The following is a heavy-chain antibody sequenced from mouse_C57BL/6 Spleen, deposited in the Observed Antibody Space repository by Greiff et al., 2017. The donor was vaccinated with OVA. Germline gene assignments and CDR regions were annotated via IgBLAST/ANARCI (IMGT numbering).Heavy chain of an antibody. J-gene: IGHJ2*01. CDR3: ARWYYGSSYYFDY. CDR1: GYTFTSYW. D-gene: IGHD1-1*01. V-gene: IGHV1-55*01. Sequence: QVQLQQPGAELVKPGASVKMSCKASGYTFTSYWITWVKQRPGQGLEWIGDIYPGSGSTNYNEKFKSKATLTVDTSSSTAYIQLSSLTSEDSAVYYCARWYYGSSYYFDYWGQGTTLTVSS. CDR2: IYPGSGST.